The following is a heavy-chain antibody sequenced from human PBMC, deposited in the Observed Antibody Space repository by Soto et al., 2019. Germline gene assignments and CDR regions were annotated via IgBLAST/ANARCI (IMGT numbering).Heavy chain of an antibody. D-gene: IGHD3-10*01. V-gene: IGHV3-49*03. CDR1: GFTFGDYA. Sequence: GESLKISCTASGFTFGDYAMSWFRQAPGKGLEWVGFIRSKAYGGTTEYAASVKGRFTISRDDSKSIAYLQMNSLKTEDTAVYYCTRVSVWWFGELLDYYFDYWGQGTLVTVSS. CDR2: IRSKAYGGTT. J-gene: IGHJ4*02. CDR3: TRVSVWWFGELLDYYFDY.